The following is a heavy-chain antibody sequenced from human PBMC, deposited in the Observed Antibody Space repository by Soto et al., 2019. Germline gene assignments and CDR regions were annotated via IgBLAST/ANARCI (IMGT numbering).Heavy chain of an antibody. CDR3: ATDPFIAVAGTGAFDI. CDR1: GFTFSSYA. CDR2: FSGSGGST. Sequence: GGSLRLSCAASGFTFSSYAMSWVRQAPGKGLEWVSAFSGSGGSTYYADSVQGRFTISRDNSKNTLYLQMNSLRAEDTAVYYCATDPFIAVAGTGAFDIWGQGTMVTVSS. V-gene: IGHV3-23*01. J-gene: IGHJ3*02. D-gene: IGHD6-19*01.